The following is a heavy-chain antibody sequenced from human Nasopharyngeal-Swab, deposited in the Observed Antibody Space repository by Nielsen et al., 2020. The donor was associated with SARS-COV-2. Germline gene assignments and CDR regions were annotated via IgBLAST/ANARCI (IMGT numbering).Heavy chain of an antibody. V-gene: IGHV1-2*04. CDR3: ARARTPYDDSDGFDI. J-gene: IGHJ3*02. Sequence: ASVKVSCKASGYTFTSYYIHWARQAPGQGLEWMAWINPNSGGTSYAQKFQGWVTMTRDTSISTAYMELSRLRSNDTAVYYCARARTPYDDSDGFDIWGQGTMVSVSS. CDR1: GYTFTSYY. CDR2: INPNSGGT. D-gene: IGHD4-17*01.